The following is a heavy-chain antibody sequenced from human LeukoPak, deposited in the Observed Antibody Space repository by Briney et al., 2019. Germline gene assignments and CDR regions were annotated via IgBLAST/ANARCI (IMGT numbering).Heavy chain of an antibody. Sequence: SETLSLTCTVSGGSIRNYCGSWIRQPPGKGREWLGYIYHSGSTNYNPSLRSRVTISVDTSRNQFSLKLTSVTAADTAVYYCARGKAGQQLVVDYDYGMDVWGQGTTVTVSS. CDR1: GGSIRNYC. V-gene: IGHV4-59*01. CDR3: ARGKAGQQLVVDYDYGMDV. D-gene: IGHD6-13*01. J-gene: IGHJ6*02. CDR2: IYHSGST.